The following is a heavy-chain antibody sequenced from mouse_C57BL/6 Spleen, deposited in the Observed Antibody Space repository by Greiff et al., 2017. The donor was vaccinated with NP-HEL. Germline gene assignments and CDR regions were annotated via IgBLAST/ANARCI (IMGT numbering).Heavy chain of an antibody. CDR1: GYSITGCYY. D-gene: IGHD2-3*01. J-gene: IGHJ1*03. CDR2: ISYDGSN. CDR3: TRGDDDWDVDV. V-gene: IGHV3-6*01. Sequence: EVQLLQSGPGLVKPSQSLSLTCSVTGYSITGCYYCNLIRQFPGIILEWMGYISYDGSNNYNPSLKNRISITRDTSKNQFVLKLNSMTTEDTATYYCTRGDDDWDVDVWGKGTTVTVSS.